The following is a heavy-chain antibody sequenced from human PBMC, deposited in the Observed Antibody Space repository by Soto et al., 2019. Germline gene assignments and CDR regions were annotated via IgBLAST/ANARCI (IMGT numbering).Heavy chain of an antibody. CDR2: ISGSGGRT. D-gene: IGHD5-18*01. Sequence: AAGFTCCRYARCHFRKAPGKGLEWVSAISGSGGRTYYADSVKGRFIISRDNSKNTLYLKMNSLRAEDTAVYYCANGEQLWLWGGWFDPWGQGTRVTV. V-gene: IGHV3-23*01. CDR1: GFTCCRYA. J-gene: IGHJ5*02. CDR3: ANGEQLWLWGGWFDP.